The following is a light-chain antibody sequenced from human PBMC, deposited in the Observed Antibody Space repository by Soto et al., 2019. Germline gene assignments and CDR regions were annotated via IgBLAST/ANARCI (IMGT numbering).Light chain of an antibody. V-gene: IGKV1-9*01. CDR3: QQVNNYPLT. J-gene: IGKJ4*01. Sequence: IQLTQSPSSRSASVGDRVTITCRASQGISSYLAWYQQKPGKAPKLLIYAASTLQSGVPSRFSGSGSGTDFTLTISSLKPEDFATYYCQQVNNYPLTFGGGTKVDIK. CDR2: AAS. CDR1: QGISSY.